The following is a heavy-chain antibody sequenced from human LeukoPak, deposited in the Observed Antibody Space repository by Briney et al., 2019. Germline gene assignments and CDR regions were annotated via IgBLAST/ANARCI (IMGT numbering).Heavy chain of an antibody. Sequence: GGSLRLSCAASGFTFGSYAMSWVRQAPGEGLEWVSAITDSAGSTYHADSVKGRFTISRDNSKNTLYLQMNSLRAEDTAVYYCAKGSSGSRPYYFHYWGQGTLVTVSS. J-gene: IGHJ4*02. V-gene: IGHV3-23*01. D-gene: IGHD3-10*01. CDR3: AKGSSGSRPYYFHY. CDR2: ITDSAGST. CDR1: GFTFGSYA.